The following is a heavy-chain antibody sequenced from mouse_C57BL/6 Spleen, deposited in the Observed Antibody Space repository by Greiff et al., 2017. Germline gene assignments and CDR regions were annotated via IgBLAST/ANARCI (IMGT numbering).Heavy chain of an antibody. CDR2: ISDGGSYT. CDR3: AREAGTEGYFDY. Sequence: EVQRVESGGGLVKPGGSLKLPCAASGFSFSSYAWSWVRKTPEKRLEWVATISDGGSYTYNPDNVRGRSTISRDNAKNNLYLQMAQLKSEDTAMYYCAREAGTEGYFDYWGQGTTLTVSS. J-gene: IGHJ2*01. V-gene: IGHV5-4*01. CDR1: GFSFSSYA. D-gene: IGHD3-3*01.